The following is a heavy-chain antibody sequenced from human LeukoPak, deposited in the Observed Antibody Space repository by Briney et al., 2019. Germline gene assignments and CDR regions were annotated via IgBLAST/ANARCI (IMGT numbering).Heavy chain of an antibody. CDR1: GGSFSGYY. Sequence: PSETLSLTCAVYGGSFSGYYWSWIRQHPGKGLEWIGYIYYSGSTYYNPSLKSRVTISVDTSKNQFSLKLSSVTAADTAVYYCARDLRAGKEYFQHWGQGTLVTVSS. D-gene: IGHD6-19*01. J-gene: IGHJ1*01. CDR3: ARDLRAGKEYFQH. V-gene: IGHV4-31*11. CDR2: IYYSGST.